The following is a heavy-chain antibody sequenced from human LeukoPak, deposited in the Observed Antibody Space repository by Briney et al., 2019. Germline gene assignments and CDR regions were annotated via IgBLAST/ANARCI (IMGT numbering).Heavy chain of an antibody. V-gene: IGHV1-2*06. CDR1: GYTFTGYY. D-gene: IGHD3-9*01. Sequence: ASVKVSCKASGYTFTGYYMHWVRQAPGQGLEWMGRINPNSGGTNYAQKFQGRVTMTRDTSISTAYMELSRLRSDDTAVYYCAREHDSYDILTGYYPHWGQGTLVTVSS. CDR3: AREHDSYDILTGYYPH. CDR2: INPNSGGT. J-gene: IGHJ4*02.